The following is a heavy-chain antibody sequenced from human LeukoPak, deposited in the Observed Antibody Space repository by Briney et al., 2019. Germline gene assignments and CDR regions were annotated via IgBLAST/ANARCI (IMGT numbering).Heavy chain of an antibody. CDR3: ARDLRVAVEMAIWGFDH. CDR1: GFTFSSYS. V-gene: IGHV3-21*01. J-gene: IGHJ4*02. D-gene: IGHD5-24*01. CDR2: ISSSSSYI. Sequence: GGSLRLSCAASGFTFSSYSMNWVRQAPGKGLEWVSSISSSSSYIYYADSVKGRFTISRDNAKNSLYLQMNSLRAEDTAVYYCARDLRVAVEMAIWGFDHWGQGTLVTVSS.